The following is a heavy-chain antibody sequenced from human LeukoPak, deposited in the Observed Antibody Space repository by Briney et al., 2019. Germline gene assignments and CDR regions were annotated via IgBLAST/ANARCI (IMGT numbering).Heavy chain of an antibody. CDR1: GYTFTSYG. Sequence: GASVKVSCKASGYTFTSYGISWVRQAPGQGLEWMGWISAYNGNTNYAQKLQGRVTTTTDTSTSTAYMELRSLRSDDTAVYYCAREEREEVTLHTLYYYYYYYMDVWGKGTTVTVSS. J-gene: IGHJ6*03. V-gene: IGHV1-18*01. CDR2: ISAYNGNT. CDR3: AREEREEVTLHTLYYYYYYYMDV. D-gene: IGHD4-11*01.